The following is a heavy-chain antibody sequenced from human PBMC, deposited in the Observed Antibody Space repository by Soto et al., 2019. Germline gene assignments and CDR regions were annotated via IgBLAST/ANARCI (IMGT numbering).Heavy chain of an antibody. J-gene: IGHJ6*02. CDR3: ARTGDTAMVTGDYYYYGMDV. D-gene: IGHD5-18*01. V-gene: IGHV4-59*01. CDR1: GGSISSYY. Sequence: SETLSLTCTVSGGSISSYYWSWIRQPPGKGLEWIGYIYYSGSTNYNPSLKSRVTISVDTSKNQFSLKLSSVTAADTAVYYCARTGDTAMVTGDYYYYGMDVWGQGTTVTVSS. CDR2: IYYSGST.